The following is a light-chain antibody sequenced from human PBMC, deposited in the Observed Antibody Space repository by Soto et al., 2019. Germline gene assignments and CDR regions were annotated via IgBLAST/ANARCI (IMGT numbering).Light chain of an antibody. J-gene: IGKJ1*01. Sequence: EIVLTQSPATLSLSPGERATISCRASQSVSSYLAWYQQKPGQAPRLLIYDASNWATGIPARFSGSGSGTDFTLTISSLEPEDFAVYYCQQRSNAPWTFGQGTKVEIK. CDR1: QSVSSY. V-gene: IGKV3-11*01. CDR2: DAS. CDR3: QQRSNAPWT.